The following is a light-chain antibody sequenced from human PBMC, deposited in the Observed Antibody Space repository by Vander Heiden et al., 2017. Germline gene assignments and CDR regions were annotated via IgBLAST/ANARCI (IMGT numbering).Light chain of an antibody. J-gene: IGLJ2*01. CDR2: GNR. CDR1: SSNTGAGYA. CDR3: QSYDSSLSGSYVV. Sequence: QSVLTQPPSVSGAPGQRVTIPCTGSSSNTGAGYAVHWYQQLPGTAPKLLIYGNRNRPSGVPDRFSGSKSGTSASLAITGLQAEDEADYYCQSYDSSLSGSYVVFGGGTKLTVL. V-gene: IGLV1-40*01.